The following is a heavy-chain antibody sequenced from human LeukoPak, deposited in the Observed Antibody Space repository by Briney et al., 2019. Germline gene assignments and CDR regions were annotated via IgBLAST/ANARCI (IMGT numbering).Heavy chain of an antibody. D-gene: IGHD3-22*01. J-gene: IGHJ3*02. V-gene: IGHV4-38-2*02. CDR1: GYSISSGYY. Sequence: SETLPLTCTVSGYSISSGYYWGWIRQPPGKGLEWIGSIYHSGSTYYNPSLKSRVTISVDTSKNQFSLKLSSVTAADTAVYYCARVVSVYYDSSGYYHAFDIWGQGTMVTVSS. CDR2: IYHSGST. CDR3: ARVVSVYYDSSGYYHAFDI.